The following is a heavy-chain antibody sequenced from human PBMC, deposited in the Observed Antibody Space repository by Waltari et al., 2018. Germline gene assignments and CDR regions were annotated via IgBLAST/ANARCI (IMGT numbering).Heavy chain of an antibody. J-gene: IGHJ4*02. V-gene: IGHV4-34*01. D-gene: IGHD5-12*01. CDR2: INHSGST. Sequence: QVQLQQWGAGLLKPSETPSLTCAVYGGSFSGYYWRWIRQPPRKGLEWIGEINHSGSTNYNPSLKSRVTISVDTSKNQFSLKLSSVTAADTAVYYCASARRVRMATSKRGFDYWGQGTLVTVSS. CDR3: ASARRVRMATSKRGFDY. CDR1: GGSFSGYY.